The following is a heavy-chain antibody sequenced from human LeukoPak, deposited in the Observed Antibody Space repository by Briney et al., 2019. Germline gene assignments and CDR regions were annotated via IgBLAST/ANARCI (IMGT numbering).Heavy chain of an antibody. CDR1: GGSISRGGYY. CDR3: ARVGVTIAALV. D-gene: IGHD6-13*01. V-gene: IGHV4-31*03. Sequence: SETLSLTCTVSGGSISRGGYYWSWIRQHPGRGLEWIGYIYYSGSTYYNPSLKSRVTISVDTSKNQFSLKLSSVTAADTAVYYCARVGVTIAALVWGQGTMVTVSS. CDR2: IYYSGST. J-gene: IGHJ3*01.